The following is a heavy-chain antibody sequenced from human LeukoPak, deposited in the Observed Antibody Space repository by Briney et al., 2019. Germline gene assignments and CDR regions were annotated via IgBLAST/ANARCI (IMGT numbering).Heavy chain of an antibody. CDR3: ARVAREWFDP. Sequence: PSQTLSLTCTVSGNSISSGDNYWSWLRQPAGKGPEWIGRIYISGSSYYNPSLKSRVSMSVDTSQNQFSLKLSSVTAADTAVYFCARVAREWFDPWGQGTLVTVSS. CDR1: GNSISSGDNY. CDR2: IYISGSS. V-gene: IGHV4-61*02. J-gene: IGHJ5*02.